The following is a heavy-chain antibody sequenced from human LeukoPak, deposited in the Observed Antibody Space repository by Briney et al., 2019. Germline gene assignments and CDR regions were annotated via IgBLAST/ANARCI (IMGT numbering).Heavy chain of an antibody. Sequence: SVKVSCKASGYTFTSYGINWVRQAPGQGLEWMGGIIPIFGTANYAQKFQGRVTITTDESTSTAYMELSSLRSEDTAVYYCARGADSSGYYYFDYWGQGTLVTVSS. D-gene: IGHD3-22*01. CDR2: IIPIFGTA. CDR3: ARGADSSGYYYFDY. V-gene: IGHV1-69*05. CDR1: GYTFTSYG. J-gene: IGHJ4*02.